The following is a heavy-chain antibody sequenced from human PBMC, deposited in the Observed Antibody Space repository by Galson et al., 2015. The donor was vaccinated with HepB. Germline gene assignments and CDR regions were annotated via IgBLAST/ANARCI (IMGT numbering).Heavy chain of an antibody. V-gene: IGHV3-49*03. J-gene: IGHJ6*02. D-gene: IGHD6-19*01. CDR3: TRDLSSGWYPHYYYYGMDV. Sequence: SLRLSCAASGFTFGDYAMSWFRQAPGKGLEWVGFIRSKAYGGTTEYAASVKGRFTISRDDSKSIAYLQMNSLKTEDTAVYYCTRDLSSGWYPHYYYYGMDVWGQGTTVTVSS. CDR1: GFTFGDYA. CDR2: IRSKAYGGTT.